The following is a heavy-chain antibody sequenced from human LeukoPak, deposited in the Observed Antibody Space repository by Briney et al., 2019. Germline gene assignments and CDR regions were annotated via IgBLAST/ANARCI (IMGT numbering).Heavy chain of an antibody. D-gene: IGHD3-16*01. CDR1: GFPFSSYE. CDR2: ISTSGNNI. V-gene: IGHV3-48*03. CDR3: ARDLGEDYYFDY. Sequence: GGSLRLSCAASGFPFSSYEFNWVRQAPGKGLEWVSYISTSGNNIYYADSVKGRFTISRDNAKNSLYLQMNSLRAEDTAVYYCARDLGEDYYFDYWGQGTLVTVSS. J-gene: IGHJ4*02.